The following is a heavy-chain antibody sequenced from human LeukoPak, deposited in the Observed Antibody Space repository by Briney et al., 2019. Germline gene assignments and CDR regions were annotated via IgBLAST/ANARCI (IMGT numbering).Heavy chain of an antibody. Sequence: ASVKVSCKASGYTFTSYDINWVRQATGQGLEWMGWMNPNSGNTGYAQKFQGRVTMTRDMSTSTVYMELSSLRSEDTAVYYCARARYSSSFYFQHWGQGTLVTVSS. J-gene: IGHJ1*01. CDR2: MNPNSGNT. CDR1: GYTFTSYD. D-gene: IGHD6-13*01. V-gene: IGHV1-8*01. CDR3: ARARYSSSFYFQH.